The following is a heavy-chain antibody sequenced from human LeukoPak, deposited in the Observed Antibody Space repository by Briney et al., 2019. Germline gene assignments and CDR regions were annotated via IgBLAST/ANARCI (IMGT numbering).Heavy chain of an antibody. CDR1: GFTFSDHY. CDR3: VGGAVYYFDC. CDR2: IRNKANSYTT. J-gene: IGHJ4*02. Sequence: GGSLRLSCAASGFTFSDHYMDWVRQAPGKGLEWVGRIRNKANSYTTEYAASVKGRFTVSRDYSKNSLYLQMNSLKTEDTAVYYCVGGAVYYFDCWGQGTLVTVSS. V-gene: IGHV3-72*01.